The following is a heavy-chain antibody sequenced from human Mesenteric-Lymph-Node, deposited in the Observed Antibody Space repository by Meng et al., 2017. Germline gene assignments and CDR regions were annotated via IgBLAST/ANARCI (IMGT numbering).Heavy chain of an antibody. CDR3: ARTYSRDWGDFDL. CDR2: TYYNGST. V-gene: IGHV4-30-4*01. Sequence: GLVRPPQTLSLTSNISGDSFNSPDYNWSRIRHPTDMGLVWLGYTYYNGSTNYNPSLKSRVSIYVDTSKYQFSLHLISVAAADAAVYSCARTYSRDWGDFDLWGHGTLVTVSS. J-gene: IGHJ2*01. CDR1: GDSFNSPDYN. D-gene: IGHD3-22*01.